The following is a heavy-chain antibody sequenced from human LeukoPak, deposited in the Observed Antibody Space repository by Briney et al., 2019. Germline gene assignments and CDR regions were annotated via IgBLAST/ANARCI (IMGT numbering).Heavy chain of an antibody. J-gene: IGHJ4*02. CDR1: GGTFSRYL. Sequence: GASVKVSCKASGGTFSRYLINWVRQAPGQGLEWMGGIFPIVGTADYAQKFQGRVTITADESTSTAYMELSSLKSEDTAVYYCAKATTRIQLCPPDYWGQGTLVTVSS. CDR2: IFPIVGTA. V-gene: IGHV1-69*13. D-gene: IGHD5-18*01. CDR3: AKATTRIQLCPPDY.